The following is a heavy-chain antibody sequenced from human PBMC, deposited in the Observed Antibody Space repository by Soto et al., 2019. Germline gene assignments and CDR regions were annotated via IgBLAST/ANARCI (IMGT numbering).Heavy chain of an antibody. Sequence: SETLSLTCAVYGGSFSGYYWSWIRQPPGKGLEWIGEINHSGSTNYNPSLKSRVTISVDTSKNQFSLKPSSVTAADTAVYYCARLARVRGVIIPPSNWFDPWGQGTLVTVSS. V-gene: IGHV4-34*01. CDR3: ARLARVRGVIIPPSNWFDP. CDR2: INHSGST. J-gene: IGHJ5*02. D-gene: IGHD3-10*01. CDR1: GGSFSGYY.